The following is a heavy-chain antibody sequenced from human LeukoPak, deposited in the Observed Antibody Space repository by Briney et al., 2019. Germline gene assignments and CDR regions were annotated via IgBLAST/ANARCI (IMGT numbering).Heavy chain of an antibody. D-gene: IGHD5-12*01. Sequence: SETLSLTCTVSGGSISSYYWSWIRQPPGKGLEWIGYIYYSGSTNYNPSLKSRVTISVDTSKNQFSLKLSSVTAADTAVYYCARSSGPNWFDPWGQGTLVTVSS. CDR1: GGSISSYY. V-gene: IGHV4-59*12. J-gene: IGHJ5*02. CDR2: IYYSGST. CDR3: ARSSGPNWFDP.